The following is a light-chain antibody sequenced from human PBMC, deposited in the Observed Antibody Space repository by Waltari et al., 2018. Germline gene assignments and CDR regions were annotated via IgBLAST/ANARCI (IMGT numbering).Light chain of an antibody. CDR2: AVS. V-gene: IGLV2-11*01. CDR1: SSDVGDYKF. CDR3: CSYAGRYTWV. J-gene: IGLJ3*02. Sequence: HSALTQPRSVSGSPGQSVTISCTGTSSDVGDYKFVSWYQQHPGKAPKLMIYAVSQRPSGAPDRFSGSKSGNTASLTISGLQAEDEADYYCCSYAGRYTWVFGGGTKWTVL.